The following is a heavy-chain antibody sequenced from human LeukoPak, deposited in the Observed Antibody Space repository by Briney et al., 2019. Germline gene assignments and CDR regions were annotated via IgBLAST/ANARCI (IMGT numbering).Heavy chain of an antibody. CDR1: GYTFTGYY. J-gene: IGHJ3*02. CDR2: IDPNSGGT. V-gene: IGHV1-2*02. CDR3: ARGGEIVVVIAHDAFDI. Sequence: ASVKVSCKASGYTFTGYYMHWVRQAPGQGLEWMGWIDPNSGGTNYAQKFQGRVTMTRDTSISTAYMELRSLRSEDTAVYYCARGGEIVVVIAHDAFDIWGQGTMVTVSS. D-gene: IGHD2-21*01.